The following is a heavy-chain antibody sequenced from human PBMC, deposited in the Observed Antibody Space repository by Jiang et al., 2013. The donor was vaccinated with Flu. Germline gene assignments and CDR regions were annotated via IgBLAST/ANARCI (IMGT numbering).Heavy chain of an antibody. CDR3: ARYYPYWYFDL. Sequence: VQLLESGGDLVQPGGSLRLSCAASGFSFSRHRMSWVRQAPGKGLEWVSDISSSGSEIYYPDSVKGRFTISRDNAKNSLYLQMNSLRDEDTAVYYCARYYPYWYFDLWGQAPWSLSPQ. CDR2: ISSSGSEI. J-gene: IGHJ2*01. CDR1: GFSFSRHR. V-gene: IGHV3-48*02. D-gene: IGHD3-10*01.